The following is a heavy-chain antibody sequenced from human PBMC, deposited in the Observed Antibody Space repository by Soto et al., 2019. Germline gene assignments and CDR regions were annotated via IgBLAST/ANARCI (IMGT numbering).Heavy chain of an antibody. Sequence: GGSLRLSCAASGFTLGHFAMSWVRQAPGKGLEWVSGISASGDTTYYPDSVQGRLTISRDNSKNTLYLQMNSLRVEDTAIYYCAKNRSNSQYEAFDIWGQGTMVTVSS. D-gene: IGHD1-26*01. V-gene: IGHV3-23*01. CDR2: ISASGDTT. CDR3: AKNRSNSQYEAFDI. CDR1: GFTLGHFA. J-gene: IGHJ3*02.